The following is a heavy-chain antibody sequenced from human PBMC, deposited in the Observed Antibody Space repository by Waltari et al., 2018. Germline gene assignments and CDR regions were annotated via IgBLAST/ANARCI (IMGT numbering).Heavy chain of an antibody. V-gene: IGHV1-69-2*01. J-gene: IGHJ5*02. CDR1: GYTFTDYT. Sequence: VQLAPSVAAVKKSESTVNISCKSAGYTFTDYTMHWVARAPGTGLEWMGRFDPEDGETLYAEKFQGRVTITADTSTDTAYMELSSLRSEDTAVYYGATGAEYDFWSGPSWGQGTLVTVSS. CDR3: ATGAEYDFWSGPS. CDR2: FDPEDGET. D-gene: IGHD3-3*01.